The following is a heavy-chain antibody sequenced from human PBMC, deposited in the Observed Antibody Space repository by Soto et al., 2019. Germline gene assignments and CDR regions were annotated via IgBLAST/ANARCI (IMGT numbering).Heavy chain of an antibody. CDR1: GYTFTSYG. CDR3: ARGPNTQGDRSGYHPPYYFDY. CDR2: ISAYNGNT. Sequence: ASVKVSCKASGYTFTSYGISWVRQAPGQGLEWMGWISAYNGNTNYAQKLQGRVTMTTDTSTSTAYMELRSLRSDDTAVYYCARGPNTQGDRSGYHPPYYFDYWGQGTLVTVSS. J-gene: IGHJ4*02. V-gene: IGHV1-18*01. D-gene: IGHD3-22*01.